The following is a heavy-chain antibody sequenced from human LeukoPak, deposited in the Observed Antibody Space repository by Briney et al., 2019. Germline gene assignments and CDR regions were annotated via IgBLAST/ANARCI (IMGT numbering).Heavy chain of an antibody. CDR1: DDSISDYY. J-gene: IGHJ4*02. Sequence: SETLSLTCTVSDDSISDYYRGWVRQPPGKGLEWIGYFYNSGRSTYNPSLKSRVTISADTSKNHFSLKLNSVTTADTAVYYCTRGAGWLIDYWGQGILVTVSS. D-gene: IGHD3-16*01. CDR2: FYNSGRS. CDR3: TRGAGWLIDY. V-gene: IGHV4-59*01.